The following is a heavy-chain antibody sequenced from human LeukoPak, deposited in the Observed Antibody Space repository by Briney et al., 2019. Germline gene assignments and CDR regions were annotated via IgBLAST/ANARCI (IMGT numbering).Heavy chain of an antibody. CDR2: INPNSGGT. D-gene: IGHD2-8*02. Sequence: ASVKVSCKASGGTFSSYAISWVRQAPGQGLEWMGWINPNSGGTNYAQKFQGRVTMTRDTSISTAYMELSRLRSDDAAVYYCARTAWSAHLLFDYWGQGTLVTVSS. V-gene: IGHV1-2*02. CDR1: GGTFSSYA. CDR3: ARTAWSAHLLFDY. J-gene: IGHJ4*02.